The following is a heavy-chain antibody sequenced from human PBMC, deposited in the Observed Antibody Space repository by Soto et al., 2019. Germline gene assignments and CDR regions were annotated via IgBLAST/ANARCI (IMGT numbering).Heavy chain of an antibody. CDR2: IYPGDSDT. CDR3: ARRSGSYTNDY. V-gene: IGHV5-51*01. CDR1: GYSFTSYW. D-gene: IGHD3-10*01. Sequence: GGSLRLSCKGSGYSFTSYWIGWVRQMPGKGLEWMGIIYPGDSDTRYSPSFQGQVTISADKSISTAYLQWSSLKASDTAMYYCARRSGSYTNDYWGQGTLVTVSS. J-gene: IGHJ4*02.